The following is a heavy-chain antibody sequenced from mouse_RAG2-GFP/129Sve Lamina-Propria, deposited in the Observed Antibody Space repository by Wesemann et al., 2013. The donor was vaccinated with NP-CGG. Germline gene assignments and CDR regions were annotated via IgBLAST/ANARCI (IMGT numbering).Heavy chain of an antibody. J-gene: IGHJ4*01. V-gene: IGHV1-69*02. CDR1: GYTFTSYW. Sequence: QVQLQQSGAELARPGASVKLSCKASGYTFTSYWMHWVKQRPGQGLEWIGEIDPSDSYTNYNGKFKGKATLTADKSSSTAYMQLSSLTSEDSAVYFCARDYGDYDYYAMDYWGQGTSVTVSS. CDR2: IDPSDSYT. CDR3: ARDYGDYDYYAMDY. D-gene: IGHD2-13*01.